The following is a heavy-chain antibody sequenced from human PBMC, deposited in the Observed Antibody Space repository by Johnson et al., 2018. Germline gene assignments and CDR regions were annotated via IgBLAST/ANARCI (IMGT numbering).Heavy chain of an antibody. Sequence: QVQLVESGAEVRKPGTSVKVSCRASGGTFSKYSINWVRQVPGQGLEWLGGIIAVFGTPKYSQKFQGRVTITADESTSTATMDLRRRRYEDTAMYYCARGLARMGMDDWGQGTTVTVSS. J-gene: IGHJ6*02. CDR1: GGTFSKYS. CDR2: IIAVFGTP. CDR3: ARGLARMGMDD. V-gene: IGHV1-69*01. D-gene: IGHD3-3*02.